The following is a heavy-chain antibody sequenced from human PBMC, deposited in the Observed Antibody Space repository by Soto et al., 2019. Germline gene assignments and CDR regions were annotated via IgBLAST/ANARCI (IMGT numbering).Heavy chain of an antibody. CDR1: GYAFASYG. J-gene: IGHJ4*02. CDR3: ARPNLDYSISSPFDS. V-gene: IGHV1-18*01. CDR2: VSAYNGNT. Sequence: QVPLVQSGVEVKKPGASVKVSCKASGYAFASYGFSWVRQAPGHGLEWMGWVSAYNGNTNYAQKLQGRVTMTTDTSTSTVFMYLRSLRSDDTAVYYCARPNLDYSISSPFDSWGQGTLVTVSS. D-gene: IGHD6-6*01.